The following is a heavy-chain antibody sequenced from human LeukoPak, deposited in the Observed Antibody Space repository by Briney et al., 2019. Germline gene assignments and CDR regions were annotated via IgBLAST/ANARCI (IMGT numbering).Heavy chain of an antibody. CDR3: ARDLAWGAFDY. Sequence: GSLRLSCVASGFSFSYHGMNWVRLAPGKGLEWVSGVSPPGGGTYYADSVKGRFTISRDDSRNTLSLQMNSLRVEDTAVYYCARDLAWGAFDYWGQGILVAVSS. CDR2: VSPPGGGT. J-gene: IGHJ4*02. V-gene: IGHV3-23*01. D-gene: IGHD7-27*01. CDR1: GFSFSYHG.